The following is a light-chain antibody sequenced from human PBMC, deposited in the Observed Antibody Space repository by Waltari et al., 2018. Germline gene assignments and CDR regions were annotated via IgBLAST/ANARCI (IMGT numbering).Light chain of an antibody. V-gene: IGLV1-40*01. Sequence: QSVLSQPPPVSGAPGQRVIISCPRRRCNLGARYHVHWYQQHPGTAPKLLISANVHRPSGVPDRFSGSKSGTSASLAISGLQAEDEADYYCQSYDRRLEVIFGGGTKLAVL. CDR2: ANV. CDR1: RCNLGARYH. J-gene: IGLJ2*01. CDR3: QSYDRRLEVI.